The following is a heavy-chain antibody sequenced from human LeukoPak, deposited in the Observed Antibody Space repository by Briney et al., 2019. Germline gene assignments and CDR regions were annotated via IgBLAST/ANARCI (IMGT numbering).Heavy chain of an antibody. Sequence: SQTLSLTCTVSGGSISSGGYYWSWIRQHPGKGLEWIGYIYYSGSTYYNPSLESRVTISVDTSKNQFSLKLSSVTAADTAVYYCARDHCSGGSCYSDYWGQGTLVTVSS. CDR3: ARDHCSGGSCYSDY. V-gene: IGHV4-31*03. D-gene: IGHD2-15*01. CDR2: IYYSGST. J-gene: IGHJ4*02. CDR1: GGSISSGGYY.